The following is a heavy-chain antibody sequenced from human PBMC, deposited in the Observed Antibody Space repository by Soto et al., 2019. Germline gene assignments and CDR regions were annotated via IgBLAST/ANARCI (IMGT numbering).Heavy chain of an antibody. CDR1: GGSISSGDYY. J-gene: IGHJ6*02. V-gene: IGHV4-30-4*01. Sequence: SXTLSLTCTVSGGSISSGDYYWSWIRQPPGKGLEWIGYIYYSGSTYYNPSLKSRVTISVDTSKNQFSLKLSSVTAADTAVYYCARVCGGDCHYGMDVWGQGTTVTVSS. CDR2: IYYSGST. CDR3: ARVCGGDCHYGMDV. D-gene: IGHD2-21*02.